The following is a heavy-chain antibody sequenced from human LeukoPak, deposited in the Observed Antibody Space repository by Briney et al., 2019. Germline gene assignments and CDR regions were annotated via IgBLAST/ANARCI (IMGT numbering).Heavy chain of an antibody. CDR3: VSHYGPGPV. CDR2: IDPKSGDT. J-gene: IGHJ4*02. Sequence: ASVKVSCKTSGYNFSDHHVHWVRQAPGQGLEWMGRIDPKSGDTDYPQKFQIRATMTRDTSITTAYMELTSLRSDDTAVYYCVSHYGPGPVWGQGTLVTVS. D-gene: IGHD3-10*01. V-gene: IGHV1-2*06. CDR1: GYNFSDHH.